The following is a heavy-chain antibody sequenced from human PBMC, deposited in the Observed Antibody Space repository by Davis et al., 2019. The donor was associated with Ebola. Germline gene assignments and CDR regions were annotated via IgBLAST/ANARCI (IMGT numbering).Heavy chain of an antibody. CDR1: GGSLSDCY. V-gene: IGHV4-34*01. D-gene: IGHD6-6*01. CDR3: ARRGIAARPFDY. CDR2: INHSGST. J-gene: IGHJ4*02. Sequence: PSETLSLTCPVYGGSLSDCYWSWIRQPPGKGLEWIGEINHSGSTNYNPSLKSRVTISVDTSKNQFSLKLSSVTAADTAVYYCARRGIAARPFDYWGQGTLVTVSS.